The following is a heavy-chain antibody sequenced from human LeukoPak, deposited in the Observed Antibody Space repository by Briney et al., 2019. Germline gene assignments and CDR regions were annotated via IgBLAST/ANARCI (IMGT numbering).Heavy chain of an antibody. CDR3: ASFGRDWDASY. D-gene: IGHD3/OR15-3a*01. Sequence: PGGSLRLSCAASGFPFSGDWMHWVRQAPGKGLVWVSHIDTDGTFTRYADSVRGRFTTSRDNAKNTLYLQMNSLRAEDTAIYYCASFGRDWDASYWGQGTLVTVSS. J-gene: IGHJ4*02. CDR1: GFPFSGDW. CDR2: IDTDGTFT. V-gene: IGHV3-74*01.